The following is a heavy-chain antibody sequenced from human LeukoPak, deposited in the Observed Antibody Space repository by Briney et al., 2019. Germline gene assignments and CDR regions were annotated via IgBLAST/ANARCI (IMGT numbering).Heavy chain of an antibody. CDR3: ARLTTVTGKYYYYYGMDV. CDR1: GGSISSYY. Sequence: PSETLSLTCTVSGGSISSYYWSWIRQPPGKGLEWIGYIYYSGSTNYNPSLKSRVTISVDTSKNQFSLKLSPVTAADTAVYYCARLTTVTGKYYYYYGMDVWGQGTTVTVSS. V-gene: IGHV4-59*12. J-gene: IGHJ6*02. CDR2: IYYSGST. D-gene: IGHD4-17*01.